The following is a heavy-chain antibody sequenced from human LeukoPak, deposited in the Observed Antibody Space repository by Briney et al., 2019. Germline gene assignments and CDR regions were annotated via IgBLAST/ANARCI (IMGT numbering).Heavy chain of an antibody. Sequence: GGSLGLSCAASGFTFSSYEMNWVRQAPGKGLEWVSYISSSGSTIYYADSVKGRFTISRDNAKNSLYLQMNSLRAEDTAVYYCARVGSGWSYYYYYGMDVWGKGTTVTVSS. J-gene: IGHJ6*04. V-gene: IGHV3-48*03. CDR3: ARVGSGWSYYYYYGMDV. CDR2: ISSSGSTI. D-gene: IGHD6-19*01. CDR1: GFTFSSYE.